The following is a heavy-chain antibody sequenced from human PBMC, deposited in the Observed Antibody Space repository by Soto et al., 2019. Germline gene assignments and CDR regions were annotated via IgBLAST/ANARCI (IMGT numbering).Heavy chain of an antibody. CDR1: GGSVSSGSYY. CDR2: IYYSGST. Sequence: SETLSLTCTVSGGSVSSGSYYWSWIRQPPGKGLEWIGYIYYSGSTNYNPSLKSRVTISVDTSKNQFSLKLSSVTAADTAVYYCARYSSSWPGFVRYYFDYWGQGTLVTVSS. CDR3: ARYSSSWPGFVRYYFDY. J-gene: IGHJ4*02. V-gene: IGHV4-61*01. D-gene: IGHD6-13*01.